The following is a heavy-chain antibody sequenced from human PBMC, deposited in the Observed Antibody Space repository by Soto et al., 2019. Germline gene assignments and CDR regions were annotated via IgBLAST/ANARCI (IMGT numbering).Heavy chain of an antibody. Sequence: SETLSLTCDVYGGSLTGYYWSWIRQPPGKGLEWIGEINHSGFTNYNPSLTGRVTISLDTSKSQFSLKLSSLTAADTAFYFCARGHGCFAHCGQGPLVTVSS. V-gene: IGHV4-34*01. CDR1: GGSLTGYY. CDR2: INHSGFT. J-gene: IGHJ4*02. CDR3: ARGHGCFAH.